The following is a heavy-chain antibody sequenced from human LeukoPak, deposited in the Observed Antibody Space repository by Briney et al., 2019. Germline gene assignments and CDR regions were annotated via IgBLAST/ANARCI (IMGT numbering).Heavy chain of an antibody. CDR2: IYYSGST. CDR3: ARYRGYSCGFPRADAFDI. V-gene: IGHV4-59*01. J-gene: IGHJ3*02. Sequence: SETLSLTCTVSGGSISSYYWSWIRQPPGKGLEWVGYIYYSGSTNYNPSLKSGVSISVDTTNNHYSMKLSSVTAADTAVYYCARYRGYSCGFPRADAFDIWGQGTMVTVSS. D-gene: IGHD5-18*01. CDR1: GGSISSYY.